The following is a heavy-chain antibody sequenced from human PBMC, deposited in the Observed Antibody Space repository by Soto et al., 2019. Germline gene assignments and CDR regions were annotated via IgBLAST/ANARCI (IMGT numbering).Heavy chain of an antibody. V-gene: IGHV3-74*01. D-gene: IGHD4-4*01. CDR2: INSDGSST. CDR3: ARDKGYSNLELNWFDP. CDR1: GFTFSSYW. J-gene: IGHJ5*02. Sequence: GGSLRLSCAASGFTFSSYWMHWVRQAPGKGLVWVSRINSDGSSTSYADSGKGRFTISRDNAKNTLYLQMNSLRAEDTAVYYCARDKGYSNLELNWFDPWGQGTLVTVSS.